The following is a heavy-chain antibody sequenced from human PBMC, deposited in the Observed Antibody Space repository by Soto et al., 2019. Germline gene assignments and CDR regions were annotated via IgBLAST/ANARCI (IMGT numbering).Heavy chain of an antibody. CDR1: GFSLSTSGVG. CDR2: IYWDDDK. V-gene: IGHV2-5*02. D-gene: IGHD5-12*01. CDR3: VHRLVATTNFDY. Sequence: QITLKESGPALVKPTQPLTLTCTFSGFSLSTSGVGVGWIRQPPGKALEWLAVIYWDDDKRHSPSLKRRLTISKDTSKNQVVLTLTNIDPVDTGTYYCVHRLVATTNFDYWGQGTLVTVSA. J-gene: IGHJ4*02.